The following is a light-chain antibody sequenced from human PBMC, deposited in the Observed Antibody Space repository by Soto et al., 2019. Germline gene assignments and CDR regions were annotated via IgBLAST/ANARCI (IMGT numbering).Light chain of an antibody. CDR2: GAS. V-gene: IGKV3-20*01. CDR1: QNVASNY. J-gene: IGKJ1*01. CDR3: QQYAPSPWT. Sequence: EIVLTQSPGTLSLSPGERATLSCRASQNVASNYLAWYQQSRGQPPRLLIYGASSRATGIPDRFSGSGSGTTFTLRISTLEPEDFAFYQCQQYAPSPWTFGQGTKVEIK.